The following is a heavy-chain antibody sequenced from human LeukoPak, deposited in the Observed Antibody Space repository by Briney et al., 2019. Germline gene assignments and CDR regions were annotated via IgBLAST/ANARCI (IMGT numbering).Heavy chain of an antibody. Sequence: SETLSLTCAVYGGSFSGYYWSWIRQPPGKGLEWIGEINHSGSTNYNPSLKSRVTISVDTSKNQFSLKLSSVTAADTAVYYCARRKRYFDWLLYRHGVRGPFDYWSQGTLVTVSS. CDR3: ARRKRYFDWLLYRHGVRGPFDY. CDR1: GGSFSGYY. J-gene: IGHJ4*02. CDR2: INHSGST. D-gene: IGHD3-9*01. V-gene: IGHV4-34*01.